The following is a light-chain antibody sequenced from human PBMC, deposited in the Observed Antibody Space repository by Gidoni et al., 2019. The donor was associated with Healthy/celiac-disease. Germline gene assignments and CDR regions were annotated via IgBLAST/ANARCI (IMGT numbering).Light chain of an antibody. V-gene: IGKV3-15*01. CDR3: QQYNNWPKWT. CDR1: QSVSSN. Sequence: EIVMTQSPATLSVSPGERATLSCRASQSVSSNLAGYQQKPGQAPRLLIYGASSGSGTEFTLTISSLQSEDFAVYYCQQYNNWPKWTFGQGTKVEIK. J-gene: IGKJ1*01. CDR2: GAS.